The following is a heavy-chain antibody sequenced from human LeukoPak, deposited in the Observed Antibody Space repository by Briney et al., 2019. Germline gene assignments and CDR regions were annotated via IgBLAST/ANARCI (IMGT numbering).Heavy chain of an antibody. Sequence: SGGSLRLSCAASGFTFSSYSMNWVRQAPGKGLEWVSYISSSSSTIYYADSVKGRFTISRDNAKNSLYLQMNSLRAEDTALYYCAKDGPKWFGSPYYYYYYMDVWGKGTTVTVSS. CDR2: ISSSSSTI. V-gene: IGHV3-48*01. J-gene: IGHJ6*03. CDR3: AKDGPKWFGSPYYYYYYMDV. CDR1: GFTFSSYS. D-gene: IGHD3-10*01.